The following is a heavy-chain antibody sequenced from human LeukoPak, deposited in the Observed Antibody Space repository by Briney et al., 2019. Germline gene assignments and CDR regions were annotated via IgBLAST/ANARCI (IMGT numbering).Heavy chain of an antibody. Sequence: PETLSLTCAVYGGSFTGYYWSWIRQPPGAGLEWIGEINHSGSTNYNPSLKSRVTISVDTSKNQFSLKLSSMTAADTAVYYCARSQLQLDYYGMDVWGQGTTVTVSS. CDR1: GGSFTGYY. V-gene: IGHV4-34*01. J-gene: IGHJ6*02. CDR3: ARSQLQLDYYGMDV. CDR2: INHSGST. D-gene: IGHD4-11*01.